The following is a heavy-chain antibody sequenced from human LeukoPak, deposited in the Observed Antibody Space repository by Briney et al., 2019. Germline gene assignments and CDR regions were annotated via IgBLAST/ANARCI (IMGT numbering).Heavy chain of an antibody. Sequence: PGESLRLSCAASGFTFSSYAMHWVRQAPGKGLEWVAVISYDGSNKYYADSVKGRFTISRDNSKNTLYLQMNSLRAEDTAVYYCARAIVATIGGGNYWGQGTLVTVSS. J-gene: IGHJ4*02. CDR1: GFTFSSYA. CDR3: ARAIVATIGGGNY. V-gene: IGHV3-30-3*01. D-gene: IGHD5-12*01. CDR2: ISYDGSNK.